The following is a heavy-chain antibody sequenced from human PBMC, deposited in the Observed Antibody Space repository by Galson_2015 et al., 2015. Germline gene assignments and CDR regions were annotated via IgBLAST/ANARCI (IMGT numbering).Heavy chain of an antibody. J-gene: IGHJ4*02. D-gene: IGHD2-2*01. Sequence: SLRLSCAASGFTFSSYWMHWVRHAPGKGLAWISRINSDGSSTNYADSVKGRITISRDNAKNTLYLQMNSLRAEDTAVYYCARESGRYCSSSSCYGGFIDYWGQGTLVTVSS. CDR3: ARESGRYCSSSSCYGGFIDY. CDR2: INSDGSST. CDR1: GFTFSSYW. V-gene: IGHV3-74*01.